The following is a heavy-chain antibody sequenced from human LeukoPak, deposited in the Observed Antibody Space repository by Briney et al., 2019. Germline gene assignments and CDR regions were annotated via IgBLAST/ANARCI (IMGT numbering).Heavy chain of an antibody. CDR1: GGSLSSGGYS. CDR2: IYNSGST. Sequence: SETLSLTCAVSGGSLSSGGYSWSWIRQPPGKGLEWIGCIYNSGSTYYNPSLKSRVTISVYTSKNQFSLKLSSVTAADTAVYCCARASGYALLDYWGQGTLVTVSS. D-gene: IGHD5-12*01. J-gene: IGHJ4*02. V-gene: IGHV4-30-2*01. CDR3: ARASGYALLDY.